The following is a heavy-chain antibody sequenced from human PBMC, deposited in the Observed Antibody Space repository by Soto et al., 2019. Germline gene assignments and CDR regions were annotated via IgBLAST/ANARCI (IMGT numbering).Heavy chain of an antibody. J-gene: IGHJ5*02. CDR1: GDSIRSYF. CDR3: ACSKMGLISVLET. Sequence: QVQLQESGPGLVKPSETLSLTCNVSGDSIRSYFWSWVRQPPGKGLEWIGYIPYSGGPTYNPSLKSRVTISIDTSKKQFSLKMTSVTAADTAVYYCACSKMGLISVLETWGQGTLVTVSA. D-gene: IGHD3-10*01. V-gene: IGHV4-59*01. CDR2: IPYSGGP.